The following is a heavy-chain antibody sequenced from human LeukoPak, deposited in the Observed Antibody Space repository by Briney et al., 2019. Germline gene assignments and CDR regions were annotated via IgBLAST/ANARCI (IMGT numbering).Heavy chain of an antibody. CDR1: GFSFSNYA. D-gene: IGHD3-16*01. J-gene: IGHJ3*02. CDR2: INGRSTDI. CDR3: ARVQGGNAAFDI. V-gene: IGHV3-21*01. Sequence: GGSLRLSCAASGFSFSNYAMNWVRQAPGKGLEWVSSINGRSTDIYYADSVKGRFTISRDNSKNTLYLQMNSLRAEDTAVYYCARVQGGNAAFDIWGQGTMVTVSS.